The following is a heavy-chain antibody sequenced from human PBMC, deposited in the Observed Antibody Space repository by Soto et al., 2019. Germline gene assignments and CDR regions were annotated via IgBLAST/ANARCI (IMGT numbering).Heavy chain of an antibody. CDR2: INAGNGNT. J-gene: IGHJ6*02. V-gene: IGHV1-3*01. D-gene: IGHD3-22*01. Sequence: ASVRVSCKASGYTFTSYGIHWVRQAPGQRLEWTGWINAGNGNTKYSEKFQGRVTITRDTSAGTAYLELSSLRSEDTAVYYCARDPNDSSAYYHHYYYGMDVWGQGTTVNVSS. CDR1: GYTFTSYG. CDR3: ARDPNDSSAYYHHYYYGMDV.